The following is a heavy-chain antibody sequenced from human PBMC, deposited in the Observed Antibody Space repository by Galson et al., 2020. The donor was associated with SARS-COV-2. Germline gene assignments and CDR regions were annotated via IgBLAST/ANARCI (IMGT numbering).Heavy chain of an antibody. Sequence: GESLKISCAASGFTFSSFAIHWVRQAPGKGLEWVAVISYDGSNKYYADSVRGRFTISRDNSKSTLYLQMNSLRAEDTAVYYCARVLSSGWSLAFDYWGQGTLVTVSP. V-gene: IGHV3-30*04. D-gene: IGHD6-19*01. CDR3: ARVLSSGWSLAFDY. J-gene: IGHJ4*02. CDR1: GFTFSSFA. CDR2: ISYDGSNK.